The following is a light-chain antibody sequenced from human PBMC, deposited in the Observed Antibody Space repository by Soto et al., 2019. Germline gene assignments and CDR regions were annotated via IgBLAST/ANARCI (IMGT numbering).Light chain of an antibody. CDR2: AAS. V-gene: IGKV1-27*01. CDR3: QKYNSAPPWT. CDR1: QGISNY. J-gene: IGKJ1*01. Sequence: DIQLTQSPSSLSASVGDMVSLTCRASQGISNYLAWYQQKPGKVPKLLIYAASTLQSGVPSRFSGSGSGTDFTLTISSLQPEDVATYYCQKYNSAPPWTFGQGTKVDIK.